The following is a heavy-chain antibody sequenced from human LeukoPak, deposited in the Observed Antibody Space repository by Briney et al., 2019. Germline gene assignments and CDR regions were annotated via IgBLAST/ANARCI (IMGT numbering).Heavy chain of an antibody. CDR2: INPNSGVT. J-gene: IGHJ3*02. CDR3: AGAVSGTLGGAFDI. CDR1: GYTFIDYF. V-gene: IGHV1-2*02. D-gene: IGHD1-7*01. Sequence: ASLKVSCKASGYTFIDYFIHWMRQTPGQGLEWLGWINPNSGVTRYAQKFQDRVTMTRDAAAYMELSSLTSDDTAVYYCAGAVSGTLGGAFDIWGQGTAVTVSS.